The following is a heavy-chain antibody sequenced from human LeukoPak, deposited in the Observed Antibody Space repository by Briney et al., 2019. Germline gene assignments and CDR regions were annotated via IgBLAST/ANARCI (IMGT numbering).Heavy chain of an antibody. CDR2: IDPSDSYT. J-gene: IGHJ4*02. D-gene: IGHD3-9*01. CDR1: GYSFTSYW. Sequence: GESLKISCKGSGYSFTSYWISWVRQMPGKGLEWMGRIDPSDSYTNYSPSFQGHVTISADKSISTAYLQWSSRKASDTAMYYCARHKYDILTGYYFDYWGQGTLVTVSS. CDR3: ARHKYDILTGYYFDY. V-gene: IGHV5-10-1*01.